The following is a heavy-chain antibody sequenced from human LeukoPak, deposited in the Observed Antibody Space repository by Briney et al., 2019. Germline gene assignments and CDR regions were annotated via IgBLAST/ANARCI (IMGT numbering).Heavy chain of an antibody. V-gene: IGHV3-21*01. D-gene: IGHD2-15*01. CDR2: ISSSGSYT. J-gene: IGHJ4*02. CDR1: GFTFSSYS. Sequence: GGSLRLSCAASGFTFSSYSMNWGRQAPGKGLEWVSSISSSGSYTYYADSVKGRFTISRDNAKNSLYLQMNSLRSEDTAVYYWAIDPISYCSGGSCYGGQGDYWGQGPLVPVSS. CDR3: AIDPISYCSGGSCYGGQGDY.